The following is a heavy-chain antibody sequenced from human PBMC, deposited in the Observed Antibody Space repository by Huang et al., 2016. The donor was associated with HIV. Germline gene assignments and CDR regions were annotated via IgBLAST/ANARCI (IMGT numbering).Heavy chain of an antibody. V-gene: IGHV3-48*01. Sequence: EEQLVESGGGLVQPGGSLRLSCAASGFSFSSFNMNWVRQGPGKGLEWLSYISETGSVITYADSVKGRFTVSRDNAKNSLYLQMDSLRAEDTAVYYCARGYSSSWLYNWGQGTLVTVSS. J-gene: IGHJ4*02. CDR1: GFSFSSFN. D-gene: IGHD6-13*01. CDR2: ISETGSVI. CDR3: ARGYSSSWLYN.